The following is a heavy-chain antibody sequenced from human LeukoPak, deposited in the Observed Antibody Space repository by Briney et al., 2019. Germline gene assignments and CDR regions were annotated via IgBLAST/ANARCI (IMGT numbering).Heavy chain of an antibody. Sequence: GGSLRLSCAASRFSFSLYNMNWVRQAPGKGLEWVSYISSTGSRIYYANSVKGRFTISRDNAKNLLNLQMNSLRAEDTAVYYCARDPIVATTMSDYWGQGTLVTVSS. CDR3: ARDPIVATTMSDY. D-gene: IGHD5-12*01. CDR1: RFSFSLYN. J-gene: IGHJ4*02. V-gene: IGHV3-48*01. CDR2: ISSTGSRI.